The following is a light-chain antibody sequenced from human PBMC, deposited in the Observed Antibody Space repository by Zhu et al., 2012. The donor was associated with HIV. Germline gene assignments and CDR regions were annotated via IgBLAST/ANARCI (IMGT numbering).Light chain of an antibody. CDR2: GAS. Sequence: EIVLTQSPATLSLSPGERATLSCRASQSVSNNLAWYQQKPGQAPRLLIYGASNRATGIADRFSGSGSRTDFTLTISSLEPEDFAVYYCQQSSNWPPGLTFGGGTKVEIK. CDR3: QQSSNWPPGLT. CDR1: QSVSNN. J-gene: IGKJ4*01. V-gene: IGKV3-11*01.